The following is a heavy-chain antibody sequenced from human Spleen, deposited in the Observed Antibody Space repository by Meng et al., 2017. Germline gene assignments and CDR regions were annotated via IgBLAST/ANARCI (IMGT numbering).Heavy chain of an antibody. V-gene: IGHV4-34*01. D-gene: IGHD4-11*01. CDR2: INHSGST. CDR3: ARGPTTMAHDFDY. Sequence: QVSLQQWAAGLLKPSETLSLTCVVSGGSFSDYYWSWIRQPPGKGLEWIGEINHSGSTNYNPSLESRATISVDTSQNNLSLKLSSVTAADSAVYYCARGPTTMAHDFDYWGQGTLVTVSS. J-gene: IGHJ4*02. CDR1: GGSFSDYY.